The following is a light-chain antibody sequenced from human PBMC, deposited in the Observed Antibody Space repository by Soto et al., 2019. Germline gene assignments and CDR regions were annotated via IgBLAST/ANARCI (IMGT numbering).Light chain of an antibody. J-gene: IGKJ2*01. CDR2: DTS. V-gene: IGKV1-39*01. CDR1: QGIVNY. CDR3: QQSYNPPYT. Sequence: IQVTQSPSFLSASVGDTITITCRTSQGIVNYLNWYQHKSGQPPKLRLFDTSSLARGVPPSFTGSGSGSLFTLTIDSLQPEDFATYYCQQSYNPPYTFGQGT.